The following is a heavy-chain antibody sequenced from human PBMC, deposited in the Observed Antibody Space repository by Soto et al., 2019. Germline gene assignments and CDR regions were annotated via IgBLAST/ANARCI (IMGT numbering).Heavy chain of an antibody. Sequence: PGGSLRLSCAASGFTFSSYWMHWVRQAPGKGLVWVSHINGDGSSTTYADSVKGRFTISRDNAMNTLYLQMNGLTAEDTALYYCARDVWYSPDHWGQGTLVTVSS. D-gene: IGHD1-26*01. CDR2: INGDGSST. J-gene: IGHJ1*01. CDR1: GFTFSSYW. CDR3: ARDVWYSPDH. V-gene: IGHV3-74*01.